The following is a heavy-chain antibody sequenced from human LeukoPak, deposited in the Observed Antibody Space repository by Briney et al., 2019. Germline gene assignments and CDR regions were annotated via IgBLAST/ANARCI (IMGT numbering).Heavy chain of an antibody. CDR3: AKGAAVAGQYYFDY. D-gene: IGHD6-19*01. CDR2: IRYDGSNK. J-gene: IGHJ4*02. V-gene: IGHV3-30*02. Sequence: GGSLRLSCAASGFTFSHYGMHWGRQAPGKGLEWVAFIRYDGSNKYYVDSVKGRFTISRDNSKNTLYVQMNSLRAEDTAVYYCAKGAAVAGQYYFDYWGQGTLVTVSS. CDR1: GFTFSHYG.